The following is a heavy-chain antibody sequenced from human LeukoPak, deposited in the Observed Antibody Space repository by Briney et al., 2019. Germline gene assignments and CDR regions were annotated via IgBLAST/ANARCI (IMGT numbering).Heavy chain of an antibody. CDR1: GGSISSSNW. D-gene: IGHD3-16*01. V-gene: IGHV4-4*02. CDR2: IYHSGST. J-gene: IGHJ3*02. Sequence: PSGTLSLTCAVSGGSISSSNWWSWVRQPPGKGLEWIGEIYHSGSTNYNPSLKSRVTISVDKSKNQFSLKLSSVTAADTAVYYCARDGGASRDVAFDIWGQGTMVTVSS. CDR3: ARDGGASRDVAFDI.